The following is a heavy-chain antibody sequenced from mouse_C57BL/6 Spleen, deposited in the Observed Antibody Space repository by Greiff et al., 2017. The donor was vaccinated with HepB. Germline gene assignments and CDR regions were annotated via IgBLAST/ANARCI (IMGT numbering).Heavy chain of an antibody. CDR1: GYTFTSYG. V-gene: IGHV1-81*01. CDR3: AREVITTVVAYFYYFDY. D-gene: IGHD1-1*01. Sequence: QVQLQQSGAELARPGASVKLSCKASGYTFTSYGISWVKQRTGQGLEWIGEIYPRSGNTYYNEKFKGKATLTADKSSSTAYMELRSLTSEDSAVYFCAREVITTVVAYFYYFDYWGQGTTLTVSS. CDR2: IYPRSGNT. J-gene: IGHJ2*01.